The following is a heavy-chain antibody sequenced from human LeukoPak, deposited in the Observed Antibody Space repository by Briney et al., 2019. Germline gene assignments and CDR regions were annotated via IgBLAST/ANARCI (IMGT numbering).Heavy chain of an antibody. CDR3: TTDPPRYCSSTSCYLGY. CDR2: IKSKTDGGTT. Sequence: AGSLRLSCAASGFTFSNAWMSWVRQAPGKGLEWVGRIKSKTDGGTTDYAAPVKGRFTISRDDSYNTLYLQMNSLKTEDTALYYCTTDPPRYCSSTSCYLGYWGQGTLVTVSS. CDR1: GFTFSNAW. D-gene: IGHD2-2*01. J-gene: IGHJ4*02. V-gene: IGHV3-15*01.